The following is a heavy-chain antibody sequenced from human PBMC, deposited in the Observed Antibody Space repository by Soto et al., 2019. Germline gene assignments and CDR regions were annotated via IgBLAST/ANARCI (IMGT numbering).Heavy chain of an antibody. Sequence: SETLSLTCAVSGGSISSYDWSWIRQPPGKGLEWIGYIYYSGSTNYNPSLKSRVTISVDTSKNQFSLKLSSVTAADTAVYYCARLGYSGYDRNYYYYYGMDVWGQGTTVTVS. CDR1: GGSISSYD. CDR2: IYYSGST. CDR3: ARLGYSGYDRNYYYYYGMDV. J-gene: IGHJ6*02. D-gene: IGHD5-12*01. V-gene: IGHV4-59*01.